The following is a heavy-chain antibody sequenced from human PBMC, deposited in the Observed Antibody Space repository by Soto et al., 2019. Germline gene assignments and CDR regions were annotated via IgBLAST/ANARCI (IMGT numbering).Heavy chain of an antibody. Sequence: ASVKVSCKASGYTLTSYAMHWVRQAPGQRLEWMGWINAGNSKTKYSQKKQGRDTIKKNTSTSTAYMELMSLTSDDTAVYYCARGTYFDYWGQGTLVTVSS. J-gene: IGHJ4*02. CDR1: GYTLTSYA. CDR2: INAGNSKT. CDR3: ARGTYFDY. V-gene: IGHV1-3*01.